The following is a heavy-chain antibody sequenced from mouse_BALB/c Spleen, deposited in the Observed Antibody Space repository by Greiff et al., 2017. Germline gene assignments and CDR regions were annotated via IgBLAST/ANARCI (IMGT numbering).Heavy chain of an antibody. CDR2: ISDGGSYT. Sequence: DVHLVESGGGLVKPGGSLKLSCAASGFTFSDYYLYWVRQTPEKRLEWVATISDGGSYTYYPDRVKGRFTISRDNAKNNLYLQMSSLKSEDTDMYYCARGNDDDGGGYFDYWGQGTTLTVSS. CDR3: ARGNDDDGGGYFDY. CDR1: GFTFSDYY. D-gene: IGHD2-4*01. V-gene: IGHV5-4*02. J-gene: IGHJ2*01.